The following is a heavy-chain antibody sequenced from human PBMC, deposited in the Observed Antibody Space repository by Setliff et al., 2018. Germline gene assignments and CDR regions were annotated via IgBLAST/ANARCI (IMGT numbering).Heavy chain of an antibody. J-gene: IGHJ3*02. CDR1: GGSISNYY. D-gene: IGHD2-21*02. Sequence: SETLSLTCTVSGGSISNYYWSWFRQPPGKGLEWIGYIYTSGSTYYSPSLKSRVTISVDTSKNQFSLKLSSVTAADTAVYYCARGGRYCGGDCYQDDAFDIWGQGTMVTVS. V-gene: IGHV4-4*08. CDR2: IYTSGST. CDR3: ARGGRYCGGDCYQDDAFDI.